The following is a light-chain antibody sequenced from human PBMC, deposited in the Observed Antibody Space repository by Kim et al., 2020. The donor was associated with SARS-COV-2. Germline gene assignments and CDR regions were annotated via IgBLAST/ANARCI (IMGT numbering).Light chain of an antibody. J-gene: IGLJ1*01. Sequence: ALGHTVTITCQGDSLTIYYASWYQQRPGQAPVLVIYDKNSRPSGIPDRFSGSGAGNTASLTIPGALAGDEADYYCNSRDSSAQRCVFGTGTKVTVL. CDR3: NSRDSSAQRCV. CDR2: DKN. V-gene: IGLV3-19*01. CDR1: SLTIYY.